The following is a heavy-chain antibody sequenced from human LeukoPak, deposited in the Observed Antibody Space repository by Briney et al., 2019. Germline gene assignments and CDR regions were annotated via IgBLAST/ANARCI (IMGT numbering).Heavy chain of an antibody. D-gene: IGHD3-22*01. V-gene: IGHV1-69*04. Sequence: SVKVSCKASGGTFSSYAISWVRQAPGQGLEWMGRIIPILGIANYAQKFQGGVTITADKSTSTAYMELSSLRSEDTAVYYCARDPRNPYYYDSSGWYYFDYWGQGTLVTVSS. CDR2: IIPILGIA. CDR3: ARDPRNPYYYDSSGWYYFDY. CDR1: GGTFSSYA. J-gene: IGHJ4*02.